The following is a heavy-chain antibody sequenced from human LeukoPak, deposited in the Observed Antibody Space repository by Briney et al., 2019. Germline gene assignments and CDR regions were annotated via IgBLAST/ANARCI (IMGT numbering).Heavy chain of an antibody. CDR2: IYYSGST. V-gene: IGHV4-61*05. CDR1: GGSISSSSYY. D-gene: IGHD1-26*01. Sequence: SETLSLTCTVSGGSISSSSYYWGWIRQPPGKGLEWIGYIYYSGSTNYNPSLKSRVTISVDTSKNQFSLKLSSVTAADTAVYYCARTYGSYFDYWGQGTLVTVSS. J-gene: IGHJ4*02. CDR3: ARTYGSYFDY.